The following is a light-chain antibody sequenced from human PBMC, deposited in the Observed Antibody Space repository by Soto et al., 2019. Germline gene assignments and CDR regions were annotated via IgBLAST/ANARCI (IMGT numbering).Light chain of an antibody. J-gene: IGKJ4*01. Sequence: EMVLTQSPATLSLPPGERATLSCRASRSVSSYFAWYQQKAGQAPRLLSDDASTSATSIPARFSRSGSGTDLTLTISSLEPEDCEVYYCHQRSNWPPLSFGGALKVEIK. CDR1: RSVSSY. CDR2: DAS. CDR3: HQRSNWPPLS. V-gene: IGKV3-11*01.